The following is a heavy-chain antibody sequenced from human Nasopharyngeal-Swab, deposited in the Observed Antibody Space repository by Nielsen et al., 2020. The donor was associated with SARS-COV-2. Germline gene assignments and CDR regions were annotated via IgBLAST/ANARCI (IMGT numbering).Heavy chain of an antibody. CDR1: GYSISSGYY. Sequence: SETLSLTCTVSGYSISSGYYWGWIRQPPGKGLEWIGIIYHSGSTYYNPSLKSRVTISVDTSKNQFSLKLSSVTAADTAVYYCARGDTAMVPGCYDDGGKGT. J-gene: IGHJ4*02. V-gene: IGHV4-38-2*02. D-gene: IGHD5-18*01. CDR3: ARGDTAMVPGCYDD. CDR2: IYHSGST.